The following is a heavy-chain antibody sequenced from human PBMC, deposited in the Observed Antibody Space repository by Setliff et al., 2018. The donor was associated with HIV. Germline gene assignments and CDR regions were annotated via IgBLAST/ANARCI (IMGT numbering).Heavy chain of an antibody. D-gene: IGHD3-10*01. CDR3: ARHRVITGSFDS. CDR2: IFYSGRA. CDR1: DVSIRSSDYY. V-gene: IGHV4-39*01. Sequence: PSETLSLTCTVSDVSIRSSDYYWGWIRQPPGKGLEWIGSIFYSGRAFYNPSLKSRVTMSVDTSKNQFSLKVNSVTAADTAVFYCARHRVITGSFDSWRQGTLVTVSS. J-gene: IGHJ4*02.